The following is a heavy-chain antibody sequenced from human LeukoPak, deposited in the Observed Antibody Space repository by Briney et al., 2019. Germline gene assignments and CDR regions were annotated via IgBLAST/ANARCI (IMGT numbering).Heavy chain of an antibody. V-gene: IGHV3-15*01. CDR1: GFIFPNAW. CDR2: IKNKNSGRTT. Sequence: GGSLRLSCAASGFIFPNAWMHWVRQAPGKGLEWVGRIKNKNSGRTTNYIAPVKGRFTISSDDSRNTLYLEMDSLKTDDTAIYYCLTDGGLLPYYFTYWGQGTLVTVSS. J-gene: IGHJ1*01. D-gene: IGHD2-15*01. CDR3: LTDGGLLPYYFTY.